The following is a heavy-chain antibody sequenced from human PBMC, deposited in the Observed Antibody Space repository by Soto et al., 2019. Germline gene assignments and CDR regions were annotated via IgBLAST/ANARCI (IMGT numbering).Heavy chain of an antibody. CDR3: ARENWHFDY. J-gene: IGHJ4*02. CDR2: VNPINGNT. V-gene: IGHV1-2*02. CDR1: GYSFSEFR. Sequence: VQSGAEVKKPGASVKVSCKTSGYSFSEFRMHWVRQAPGQGLEWMGWVNPINGNTNYAQDFQGRVTMTRDASTKTVYMELSSLTSDDTSTVYCARENWHFDYWGQGTLITVSS.